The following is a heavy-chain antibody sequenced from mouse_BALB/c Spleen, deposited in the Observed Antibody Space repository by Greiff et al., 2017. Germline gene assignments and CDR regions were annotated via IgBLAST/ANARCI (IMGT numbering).Heavy chain of an antibody. D-gene: IGHD1-1*01. CDR1: GFTFSDYY. V-gene: IGHV5-4*02. J-gene: IGHJ4*01. CDR3: ARDYGSSPYYAMDY. Sequence: EVKLVESGGGLVKPGGSLKLSCAASGFTFSDYYMYWVRQTPEKRLEWVATISDGGSYTYYPDSVKGRFTISRDNAKNNLYLQMSSLKSEDTAMYYCARDYGSSPYYAMDYWGQGTSVTVSS. CDR2: ISDGGSYT.